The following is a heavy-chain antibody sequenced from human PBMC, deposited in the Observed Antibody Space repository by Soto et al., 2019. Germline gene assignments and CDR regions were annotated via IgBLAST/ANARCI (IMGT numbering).Heavy chain of an antibody. Sequence: SETLSLTCTVSGGSVSSGSYYWSWIRQPPGKGPEWIGYIYYSGSTNYNPSLKSRVTISVDTSKNQFSLKLSSVTAADTAVYYCARDRATVTTGSYYYGMDVWGQGTTVTVSS. D-gene: IGHD4-4*01. V-gene: IGHV4-61*01. CDR1: GGSVSSGSYY. CDR3: ARDRATVTTGSYYYGMDV. CDR2: IYYSGST. J-gene: IGHJ6*02.